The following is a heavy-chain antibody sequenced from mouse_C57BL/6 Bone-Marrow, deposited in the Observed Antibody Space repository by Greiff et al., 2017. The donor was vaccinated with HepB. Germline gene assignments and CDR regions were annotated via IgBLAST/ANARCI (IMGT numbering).Heavy chain of an antibody. D-gene: IGHD1-1*01. V-gene: IGHV1-31*01. CDR3: AREDDDGTTGYFDY. J-gene: IGHJ2*01. CDR1: GYSFTGYY. CDR2: IYPYNGVS. Sequence: VQLKESGPELVKPGASVKISCKASGYSFTGYYMHWVKQSHGNILDWIGYIYPYNGVSSYNQKFKGKATLTVDKSSSTAYMELRSLTSEDSAVYYCAREDDDGTTGYFDYWGQGTTLTVSS.